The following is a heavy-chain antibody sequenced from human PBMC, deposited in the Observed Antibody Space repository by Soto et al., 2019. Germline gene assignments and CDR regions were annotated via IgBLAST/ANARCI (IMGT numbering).Heavy chain of an antibody. V-gene: IGHV1-69*13. CDR2: IIPIFGTA. D-gene: IGHD3-10*01. CDR1: GGTFSSYA. CDR3: TRATGPHYYGSGSYPRY. J-gene: IGHJ4*02. Sequence: SVKVSCKASGGTFSSYAISWVRQAPGQGLEWMGGIIPIFGTANYAQKFQGRVTITADESTSTAYMELSSLRSEDTAVYYCTRATGPHYYGSGSYPRYWGQGTLVTVSS.